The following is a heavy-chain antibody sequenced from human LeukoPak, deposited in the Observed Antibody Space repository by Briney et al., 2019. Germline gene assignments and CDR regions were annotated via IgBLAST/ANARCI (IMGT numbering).Heavy chain of an antibody. Sequence: GASVKVSCKASGYTFTGYYMHWVRQAPGQGLEWMGWINPNSGGTNYAQKFQGRVTMTRDTSISTAYMELSRLRSDDTAVYYCARSGPQYCSGGSCYSTKNWFDPWGQGTLVTVSS. V-gene: IGHV1-2*02. D-gene: IGHD2-15*01. CDR3: ARSGPQYCSGGSCYSTKNWFDP. CDR2: INPNSGGT. CDR1: GYTFTGYY. J-gene: IGHJ5*02.